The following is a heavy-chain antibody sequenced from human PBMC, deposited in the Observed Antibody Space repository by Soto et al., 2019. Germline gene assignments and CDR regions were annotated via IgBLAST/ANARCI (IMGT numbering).Heavy chain of an antibody. D-gene: IGHD3-22*01. CDR1: VVSISSGDYY. Sequence: SETLSLTCTFSVVSISSGDYYCSWIRQPPWKGLEWIGYIYYSGSTYYNPSLKSRVTISVDTSKNQFSLKLSSVTAADTAVYYCARDIALYYDSSGSIGRWFEPWGQGNLVNVSS. J-gene: IGHJ5*02. V-gene: IGHV4-30-4*01. CDR3: ARDIALYYDSSGSIGRWFEP. CDR2: IYYSGST.